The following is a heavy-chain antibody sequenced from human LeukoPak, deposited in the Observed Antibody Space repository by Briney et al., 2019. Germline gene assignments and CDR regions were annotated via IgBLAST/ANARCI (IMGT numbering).Heavy chain of an antibody. J-gene: IGHJ6*02. V-gene: IGHV3-7*03. CDR2: IRHDGNEK. D-gene: IGHD3-16*01. Sequence: GGSLRLSCVVSGFTFSGYWMSWVRQAPGKGLEWVGTIRHDGNEKVYVDSVKGRFTISRDNAKNSLYLQMSNLRAEDTAVYFCARGGGLDVWGQGATVTVSS. CDR1: GFTFSGYW. CDR3: ARGGGLDV.